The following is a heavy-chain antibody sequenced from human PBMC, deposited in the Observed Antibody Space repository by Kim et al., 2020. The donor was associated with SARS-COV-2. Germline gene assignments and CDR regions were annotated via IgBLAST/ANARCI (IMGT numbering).Heavy chain of an antibody. D-gene: IGHD3-10*01. CDR3: APGSAEAGY. CDR1: GFTFRSYG. J-gene: IGHJ4*02. V-gene: IGHV3-30*03. CDR2: ISYDGSNK. Sequence: GGSLRLSCAASGFTFRSYGMHWVRQAPGKGLEWVAVISYDGSNKYYADSVKGRFTISRDNSKNTLYLQMNSLRAEDTAVYYCAPGSAEAGYWGQGTLVTVSS.